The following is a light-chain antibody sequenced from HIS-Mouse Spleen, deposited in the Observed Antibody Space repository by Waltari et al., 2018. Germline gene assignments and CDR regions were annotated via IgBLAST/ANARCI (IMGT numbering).Light chain of an antibody. Sequence: DIQLTQSPSFLSASVGDRVSITGRAIQGISSYLAWYQQKPGKAPKLLIYAASTLQSGVPSRFSGSGSGTEFTLTISSLQPEDFATYYCQQLNSYPPTFGQGTKVEIK. CDR2: AAS. CDR1: QGISSY. J-gene: IGKJ1*01. CDR3: QQLNSYPPT. V-gene: IGKV1-9*01.